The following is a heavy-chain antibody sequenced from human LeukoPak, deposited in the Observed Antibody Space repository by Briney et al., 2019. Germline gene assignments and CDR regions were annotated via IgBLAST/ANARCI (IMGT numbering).Heavy chain of an antibody. CDR2: IYYSGST. CDR3: AREGPPGYCSSTSCYREYNWFDP. J-gene: IGHJ5*02. CDR1: GGSISSSSYY. D-gene: IGHD2-2*01. Sequence: SETLSLTCTVSGGSISSSSYYWGWIRQPPGKGLEWIGSIYYSGSTYYNPSLKSRVTISVDTSKNQFSLKLSSVTAADTAVYYCAREGPPGYCSSTSCYREYNWFDPWGQGTLVTVSS. V-gene: IGHV4-39*07.